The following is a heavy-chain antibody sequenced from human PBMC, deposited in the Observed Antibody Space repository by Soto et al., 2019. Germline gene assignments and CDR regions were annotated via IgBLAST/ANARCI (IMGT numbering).Heavy chain of an antibody. Sequence: PGGSLRLSCAASGFTFSSYAMSWVRQAPGKGLEWVSAISGSGGSTYYADSVKGRFTISRDNSKNTLYLQMNSLRAEDTAVYYCAKDLLLASSSSSYYFDYWGQGTLVTVSS. CDR2: ISGSGGST. V-gene: IGHV3-23*01. J-gene: IGHJ4*02. CDR3: AKDLLLASSSSSYYFDY. D-gene: IGHD6-13*01. CDR1: GFTFSSYA.